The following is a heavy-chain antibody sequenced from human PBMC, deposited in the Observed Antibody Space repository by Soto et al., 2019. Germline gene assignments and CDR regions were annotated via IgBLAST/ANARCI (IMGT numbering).Heavy chain of an antibody. V-gene: IGHV1-18*01. CDR1: GYTFVNYG. Sequence: ASVKVSCKASGYTFVNYGISWVRQAPGQGLEWVAWISGNTGDTHYVQKLQDRVTLTTDTSTNTVYMELRSLGSDDTAVYYCARIRRDCRITSCYEYWGEGTLFTVSS. J-gene: IGHJ4*03. CDR3: ARIRRDCRITSCYEY. CDR2: ISGNTGDT. D-gene: IGHD2-2*01.